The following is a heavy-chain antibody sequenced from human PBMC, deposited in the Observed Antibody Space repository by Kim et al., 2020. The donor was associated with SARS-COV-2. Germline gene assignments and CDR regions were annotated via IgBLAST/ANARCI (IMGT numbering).Heavy chain of an antibody. CDR3: ARAHQDSGNYGGLDFDY. CDR1: GGSISSYY. CDR2: IYYSGST. V-gene: IGHV4-59*13. J-gene: IGHJ4*02. Sequence: ETLSLTCTVSGGSISSYYWSWIRQPPGKGLEWIGYIYYSGSTNYNPSLKSRVTISVDTSKNQFSLKLSSVTAADTAVYYCARAHQDSGNYGGLDFDYWGQGTLVTVSS. D-gene: IGHD3-22*01.